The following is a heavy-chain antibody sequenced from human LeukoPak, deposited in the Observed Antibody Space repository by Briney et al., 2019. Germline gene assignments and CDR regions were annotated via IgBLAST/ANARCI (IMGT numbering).Heavy chain of an antibody. Sequence: PGGSLRLSCAASGFTFSSYSMNWVRQAPGKGLEWVSSISSSSSYIYYADSVKGRFTNSRDNAKNSLYLQMNSLRAEDTAVYYCARGVYRGGYFDYWGQGTLVTVSS. CDR2: ISSSSSYI. V-gene: IGHV3-21*01. J-gene: IGHJ4*02. CDR1: GFTFSSYS. D-gene: IGHD2-8*01. CDR3: ARGVYRGGYFDY.